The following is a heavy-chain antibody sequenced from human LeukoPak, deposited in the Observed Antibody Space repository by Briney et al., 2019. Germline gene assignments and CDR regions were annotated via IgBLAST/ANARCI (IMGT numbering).Heavy chain of an antibody. CDR2: IYYSGST. D-gene: IGHD5-18*01. J-gene: IGHJ4*02. Sequence: PSETLSLTCTVSGGSISSSSYYWGWIRQPPGKGLEWIGSIYYSGSTYYNPSLKSRVTISVDTSKNQFSLKLSSVTAADTAVYYCARHKQLWYYWGQGTLVAVSS. CDR3: ARHKQLWYY. CDR1: GGSISSSSYY. V-gene: IGHV4-39*01.